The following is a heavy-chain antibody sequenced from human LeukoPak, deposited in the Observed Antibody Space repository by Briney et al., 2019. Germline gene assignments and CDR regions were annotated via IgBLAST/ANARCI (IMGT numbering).Heavy chain of an antibody. CDR1: GYTFITCG. CDR2: ISAYNGQT. J-gene: IGHJ4*02. D-gene: IGHD1-7*01. V-gene: IGHV1-18*01. Sequence: GASVKVSCKASGYTFITCGISWVRQAPGQGLEWMGWISAYNGQTNYAQKVQGRVTMNTDTSTKTAYMELRSLGSDDTAVYYCAGVAGFYWNSDSFDYWGQGTQVTVSS. CDR3: AGVAGFYWNSDSFDY.